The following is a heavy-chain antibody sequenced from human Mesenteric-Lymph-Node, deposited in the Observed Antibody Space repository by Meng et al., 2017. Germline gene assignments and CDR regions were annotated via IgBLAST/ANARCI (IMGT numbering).Heavy chain of an antibody. V-gene: IGHV3-30-3*01. CDR1: GFTFSRYT. Sequence: QVQLVESGGGVVQPGRSLRLSCAASGFTFSRYTMHWVRQAPGKGLEWVAVLSYDGSNRYSASVKGRFTISRDDSKNSLYLQLNSLRAEDTAMYYCATGVDGGNYYDSWGQGTLVTVSS. CDR3: ATGVDGGNYYDS. D-gene: IGHD4-23*01. CDR2: LSYDGSNR. J-gene: IGHJ4*02.